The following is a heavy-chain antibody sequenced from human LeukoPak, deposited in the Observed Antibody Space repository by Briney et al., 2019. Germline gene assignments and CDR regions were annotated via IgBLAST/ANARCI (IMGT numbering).Heavy chain of an antibody. CDR2: FDPEDGET. Sequence: GASVKVSCKVSGYTLTELSMHWVRQAPGKGLEWMGGFDPEDGETIYAQKFQGRVTMTRNTSISTAYMELSSLRSEDTAVYYCARRKWVGMFDPWGQGTLVTVSS. V-gene: IGHV1-24*01. D-gene: IGHD6-19*01. CDR3: ARRKWVGMFDP. J-gene: IGHJ5*02. CDR1: GYTLTELS.